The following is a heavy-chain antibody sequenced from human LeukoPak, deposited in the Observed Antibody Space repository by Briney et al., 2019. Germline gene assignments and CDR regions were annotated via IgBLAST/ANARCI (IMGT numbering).Heavy chain of an antibody. J-gene: IGHJ6*02. CDR2: ISAYNGNT. D-gene: IGHD3-9*01. Sequence: ASVKVSCKASGYTFTSYGISWVRQAPGQGLEWMGWISAYNGNTNYAQKLQGRVTMTTDTSTSTAYMELRSLRSDDTAVYYCARTTYDILTGYYPPYYYYYYGMDVWGQGTTVTVSS. CDR3: ARTTYDILTGYYPPYYYYYYGMDV. CDR1: GYTFTSYG. V-gene: IGHV1-18*01.